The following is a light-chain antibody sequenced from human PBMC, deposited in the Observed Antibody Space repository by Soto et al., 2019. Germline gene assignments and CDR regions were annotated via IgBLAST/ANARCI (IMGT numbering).Light chain of an antibody. J-gene: IGLJ2*01. CDR1: SSNIGAGYD. V-gene: IGLV1-40*01. CDR2: ANG. Sequence: QLVLTQPPSVSGAPGQRVTISCTGSSSNIGAGYDVHWYQQFPGAAPRLLISANGNRPSGVPDRFSGSKSGTSASLAITGLQAEDEADYYCQSYDSSLSGSVFGGGTKLTVL. CDR3: QSYDSSLSGSV.